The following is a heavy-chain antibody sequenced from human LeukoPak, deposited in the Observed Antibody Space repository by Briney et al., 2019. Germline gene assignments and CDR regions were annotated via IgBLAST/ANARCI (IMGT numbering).Heavy chain of an antibody. V-gene: IGHV3-33*01. D-gene: IGHD3-10*01. CDR2: IWYDGSNK. J-gene: IGHJ4*02. CDR3: ARDLGLVRSPFDY. Sequence: GRSLRLSCAASGFTFSSYGMHWVRQAPGKGLEWVAVIWYDGSNKYYADSVKGRFTISRDNSKNTLYLQMNSLRAEDTAVYYCARDLGLVRSPFDYWDQGTLVTVSS. CDR1: GFTFSSYG.